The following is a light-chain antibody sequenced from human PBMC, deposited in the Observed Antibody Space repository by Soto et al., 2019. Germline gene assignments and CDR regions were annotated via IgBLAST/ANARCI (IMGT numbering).Light chain of an antibody. J-gene: IGLJ2*01. CDR1: SSDVGGYNY. Sequence: QSALTQPASVSGSPGQSITISCTGTSSDVGGYNYVSWYQQHPGKAPKLMIYDVSNRPSGVSNRFSGSKSGNTASLTISGLQAEDEADYYCSSDTSSNVVFGGGTKVTVL. CDR2: DVS. V-gene: IGLV2-14*01. CDR3: SSDTSSNVV.